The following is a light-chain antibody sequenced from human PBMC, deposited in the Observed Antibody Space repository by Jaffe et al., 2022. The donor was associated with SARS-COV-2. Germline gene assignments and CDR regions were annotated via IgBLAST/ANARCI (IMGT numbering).Light chain of an antibody. CDR3: QQRSNWPPEFT. J-gene: IGKJ3*01. CDR1: QSVSTN. Sequence: EIVLTQSPATLSLSPGERATLSCRASQSVSTNLAWYQQKPGQAPRLLIYDASNRATGIAARFSGSGSGTDFTLTISSLEPEDFAVYYCQQRSNWPPEFTFGPGTKVDIK. V-gene: IGKV3-11*01. CDR2: DAS.